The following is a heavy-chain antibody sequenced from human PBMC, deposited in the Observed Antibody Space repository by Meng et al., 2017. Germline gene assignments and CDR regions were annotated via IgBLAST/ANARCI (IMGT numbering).Heavy chain of an antibody. D-gene: IGHD6-6*01. J-gene: IGHJ5*02. V-gene: IGHV4-34*01. CDR3: ARRRGGSSDWFDP. Sequence: GEIQPWGEGLLEPPEPPPLTCAVFGGSLSRDYGRGIRQPPGGGQGWSVEINHSASTNYNPSFKSRITISVETSKNQFSLKLSCLGAADTAVYYCARRRGGSSDWFDPWGQGTLVTVSS. CDR2: INHSAST. CDR1: GGSLSRDY.